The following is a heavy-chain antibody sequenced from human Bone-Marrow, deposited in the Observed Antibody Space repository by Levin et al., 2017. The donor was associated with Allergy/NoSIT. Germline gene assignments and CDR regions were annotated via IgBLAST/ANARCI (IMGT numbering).Heavy chain of an antibody. CDR1: GFTFSNSW. J-gene: IGHJ5*02. D-gene: IGHD5-24*01. Sequence: GESLKISCAATGFTFSNSWMSWVRQAPGKGLEWVANIKEDGSEKYYVDSVKGRFTISRDNAKNSLFVQMNSLRVEDTAVYYCARDQFRRATIGARWFDPWGQGTLVTVSS. CDR2: IKEDGSEK. V-gene: IGHV3-7*01. CDR3: ARDQFRRATIGARWFDP.